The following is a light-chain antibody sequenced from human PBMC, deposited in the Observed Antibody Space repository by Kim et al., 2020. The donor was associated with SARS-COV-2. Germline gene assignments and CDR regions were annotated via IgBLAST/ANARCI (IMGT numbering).Light chain of an antibody. J-gene: IGKJ5*01. Sequence: DIQMTQSPSSLSASVGDRVTITCRASQGISSWLAWYQQKPEKAPKSLIYDASSLQSGVPSRFSGSGSGTEFTLTITSLQPEGFATYYCQQYNTYPITFGQGTRLEIK. CDR1: QGISSW. CDR3: QQYNTYPIT. CDR2: DAS. V-gene: IGKV1D-16*01.